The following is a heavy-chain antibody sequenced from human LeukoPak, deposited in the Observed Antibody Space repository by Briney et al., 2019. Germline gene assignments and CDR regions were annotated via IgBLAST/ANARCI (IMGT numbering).Heavy chain of an antibody. D-gene: IGHD2-8*01. CDR1: GFTFSSYS. Sequence: GGSLRLSCAASGFTFSSYSMNWVRQAPGKGLEWAAVIWHDRNNKYYADSVKGRFTISRDNSKNTLYLQMNTLRAEDTAVYYCARGPGSSVYASAIDYWGQGTLVTVSS. V-gene: IGHV3-33*08. J-gene: IGHJ4*02. CDR2: IWHDRNNK. CDR3: ARGPGSSVYASAIDY.